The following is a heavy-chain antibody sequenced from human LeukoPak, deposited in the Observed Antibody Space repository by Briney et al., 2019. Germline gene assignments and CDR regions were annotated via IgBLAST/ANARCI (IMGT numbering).Heavy chain of an antibody. CDR2: INPSGCSR. CDR3: ARSGVFHCSGGSCNGANAFDI. Sequence: ASVKVSCKASGYTFTGYYMHWVRQAPGEGLDWMGIINPSGCSRSYAQKFQGRVTMTRDTSISTAYMELSSMRSEDTAVYYCARSGVFHCSGGSCNGANAFDIWGQGTMVTVSS. D-gene: IGHD2-15*01. CDR1: GYTFTGYY. J-gene: IGHJ3*02. V-gene: IGHV1-46*01.